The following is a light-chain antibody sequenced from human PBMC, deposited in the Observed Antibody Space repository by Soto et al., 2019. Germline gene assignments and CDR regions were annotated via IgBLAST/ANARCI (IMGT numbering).Light chain of an antibody. CDR2: DAS. J-gene: IGKJ1*01. CDR3: QQRSNWPPGT. CDR1: QSVSSY. V-gene: IGKV3-11*01. Sequence: EIVLTQSPATLSLSPGERATLSCRASQSVSSYLAWYQQKPGQAPRLLIYDASNRATGIPARFSGSGSGTDFTLTISSLGPEDFAVYYCQQRSNWPPGTFGRGTKVEIK.